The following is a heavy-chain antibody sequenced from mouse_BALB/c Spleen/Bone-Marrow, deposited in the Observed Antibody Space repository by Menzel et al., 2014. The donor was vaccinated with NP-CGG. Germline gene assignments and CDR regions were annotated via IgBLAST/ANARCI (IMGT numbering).Heavy chain of an antibody. V-gene: IGHV2-9*02. D-gene: IGHD1-1*01. CDR3: AGGDYGSTYGLAY. CDR2: IWAGGGT. CDR1: GFPLSSYG. Sequence: VQLQQSGPGLVAPSQSLSITCTVSGFPLSSYGVHWVRQCPGKGLEWLGIIWAGGGTNYNSALMSRLSISKDNSKSQVFLKMNSLQTDDTAMYYGAGGDYGSTYGLAYWGQGTLVTVSA. J-gene: IGHJ3*01.